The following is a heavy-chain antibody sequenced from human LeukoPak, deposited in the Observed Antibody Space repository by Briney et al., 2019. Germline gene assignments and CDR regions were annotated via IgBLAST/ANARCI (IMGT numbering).Heavy chain of an antibody. V-gene: IGHV3-30*02. CDR2: IRYDGSNK. D-gene: IGHD2-2*01. Sequence: GGSLRLSCAASGFTFSSYGMHWVRQAPGKGLEWVAFIRYDGSNKYYADSVKGRFTISRDNSENTLFLQMNSLRAEDMAVYYCAKEPREYCSSTSCPNWFDLWGQGTLVTVSS. CDR3: AKEPREYCSSTSCPNWFDL. CDR1: GFTFSSYG. J-gene: IGHJ5*02.